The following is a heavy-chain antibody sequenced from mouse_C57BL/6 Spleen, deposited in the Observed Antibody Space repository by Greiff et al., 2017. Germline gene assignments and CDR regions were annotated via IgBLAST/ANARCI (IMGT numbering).Heavy chain of an antibody. J-gene: IGHJ4*01. CDR3: ARFLGREAMDY. V-gene: IGHV5-17*01. CDR2: ISSGSSTI. Sequence: EVQLQQSGGGLVKPGGSLKLSCAASGFTFSDYGMHWVRQAPEKGLEWVAYISSGSSTIYYADTVKGRFTISRDNAKNTLFLQMTSLRSEDTAMYYCARFLGREAMDYWGQGTSVTVSS. CDR1: GFTFSDYG. D-gene: IGHD4-1*01.